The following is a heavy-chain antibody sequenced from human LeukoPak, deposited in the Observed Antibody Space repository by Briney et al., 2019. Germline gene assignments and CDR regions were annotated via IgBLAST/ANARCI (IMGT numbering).Heavy chain of an antibody. D-gene: IGHD1-26*01. Sequence: GESLKISCKGSGYSFTSYWIGWVRQMPGKGLKWMGIIYPGDSDARYSPSFQGQVTISADKSISTAYLQWSSLKASDTAMYYCARHIVVKRGSYYYMDVWGKGTTVTVSS. CDR1: GYSFTSYW. V-gene: IGHV5-51*01. CDR2: IYPGDSDA. CDR3: ARHIVVKRGSYYYMDV. J-gene: IGHJ6*03.